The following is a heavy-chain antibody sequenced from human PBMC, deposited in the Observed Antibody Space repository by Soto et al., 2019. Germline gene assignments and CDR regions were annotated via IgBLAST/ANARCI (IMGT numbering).Heavy chain of an antibody. V-gene: IGHV1-2*02. D-gene: IGHD5-12*01. CDR2: INPNSGGT. J-gene: IGHJ6*02. CDR3: ARDEEWLRIQYYYNGMDV. CDR1: GYTFTGYY. Sequence: QVQLVQSGAEVKKPGASVKVSCKASGYTFTGYYMHWVRQAPGQGLEWMGWINPNSGGTNYAQKLQGRVTMTRDTTISTAYMEVSRMRSDDTAVYYCARDEEWLRIQYYYNGMDVWGQGTTVTVSS.